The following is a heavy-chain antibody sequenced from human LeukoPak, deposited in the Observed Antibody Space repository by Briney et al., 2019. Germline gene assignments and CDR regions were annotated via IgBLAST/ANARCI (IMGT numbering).Heavy chain of an antibody. Sequence: SVKVSCKHSGGTFSSYAISWVRQAPGQGLEWMEGIIPIFATANYPQKFQGRVTITADESTSTAYMELSSLRSEDTAVYYCARDRVGATAGFDYWGQGTLVTVSS. CDR2: IIPIFATA. D-gene: IGHD1-26*01. V-gene: IGHV1-69*01. CDR1: GGTFSSYA. J-gene: IGHJ4*02. CDR3: ARDRVGATAGFDY.